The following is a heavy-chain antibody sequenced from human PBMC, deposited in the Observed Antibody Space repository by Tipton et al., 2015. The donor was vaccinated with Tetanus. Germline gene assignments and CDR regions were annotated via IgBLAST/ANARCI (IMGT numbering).Heavy chain of an antibody. Sequence: TLSLTCSVSGGSISGSSYYWSWIRQPPGKALEWIGSIHYSGSTFYHPSLQSRVTISVDTSKNQFSLRLSSVTAADTAVYYCARIHDYWSGYFDFWGQGTPVTVSP. J-gene: IGHJ4*02. CDR1: GGSISGSSYY. CDR2: IHYSGST. CDR3: ARIHDYWSGYFDF. V-gene: IGHV4-39*07. D-gene: IGHD3-3*01.